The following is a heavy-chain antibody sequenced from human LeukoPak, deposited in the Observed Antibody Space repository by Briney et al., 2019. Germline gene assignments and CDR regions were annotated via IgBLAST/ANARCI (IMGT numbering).Heavy chain of an antibody. CDR2: ISGSGGST. Sequence: PGGSLRLSCAASGFTFSSYAMSWVRQAPGKGLEWVSAISGSGGSTYYADSVKGRFTISRDNSKNTLYLQMNSLRAEDTAVYYCAKSGAPLLWFGELLDLHYFDYWGQGTLVTVSS. CDR1: GFTFSSYA. J-gene: IGHJ4*02. D-gene: IGHD3-10*01. V-gene: IGHV3-23*01. CDR3: AKSGAPLLWFGELLDLHYFDY.